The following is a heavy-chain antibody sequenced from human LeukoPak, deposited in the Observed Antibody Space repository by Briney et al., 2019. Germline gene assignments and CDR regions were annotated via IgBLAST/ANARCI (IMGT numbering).Heavy chain of an antibody. V-gene: IGHV3-30*04. Sequence: GRSLRLSCAASGFTFSTYAIHWVRQAPGKGLEWVSVISHDGGSKHYADSVKGRFTISRGNSKNTQYLQMNSLRVEDTAVYYCVRDFDYWGQGTLVTVSS. CDR2: ISHDGGSK. J-gene: IGHJ4*02. CDR1: GFTFSTYA. CDR3: VRDFDY.